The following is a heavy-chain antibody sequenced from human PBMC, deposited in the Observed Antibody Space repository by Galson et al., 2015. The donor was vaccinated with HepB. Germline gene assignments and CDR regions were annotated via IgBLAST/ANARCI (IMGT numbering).Heavy chain of an antibody. CDR3: ARERIGIAAGGDAFDI. V-gene: IGHV3-33*01. J-gene: IGHJ3*02. Sequence: SLRLSCAASGFTFSSYGMHWVRQAPGKGLEWVAVIWYDGSNKYYADSVKGRFTISRDNSKNTLYLQMNSLRAEDTAVYYCARERIGIAAGGDAFDIWVQGTKFTVSS. CDR1: GFTFSSYG. D-gene: IGHD6-13*01. CDR2: IWYDGSNK.